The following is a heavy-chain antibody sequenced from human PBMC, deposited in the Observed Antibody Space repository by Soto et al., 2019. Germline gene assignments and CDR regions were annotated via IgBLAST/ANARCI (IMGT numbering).Heavy chain of an antibody. CDR2: INHSGST. CDR3: ARVRAPMVRRRPSAGEYYYMDV. Sequence: SETLSLTCAVYGGSFSGYYWSWIRQPPGKGLEWIGEINHSGSTNYNPSLKSRVTISVDTSKNQFSLKLSSVTAADTAVYYCARVRAPMVRRRPSAGEYYYMDVWGKGTTVTVSS. D-gene: IGHD3-10*01. CDR1: GGSFSGYY. J-gene: IGHJ6*03. V-gene: IGHV4-34*01.